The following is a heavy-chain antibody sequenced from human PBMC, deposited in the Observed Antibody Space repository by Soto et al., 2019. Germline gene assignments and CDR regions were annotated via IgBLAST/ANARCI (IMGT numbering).Heavy chain of an antibody. CDR2: ISGSGGST. V-gene: IGHV3-23*01. CDR3: AKDVRGFSSIEFSWFDP. CDR1: GFTFSSYA. J-gene: IGHJ5*02. D-gene: IGHD6-6*01. Sequence: PGGSLRLSCAASGFTFSSYAMSWVRQAPGKGLEWVSAISGSGGSTYYADSVKGRFTISRDNSKNTLYLQMNSLRAEDTAVYYCAKDVRGFSSIEFSWFDPWGQGTLVTVSS.